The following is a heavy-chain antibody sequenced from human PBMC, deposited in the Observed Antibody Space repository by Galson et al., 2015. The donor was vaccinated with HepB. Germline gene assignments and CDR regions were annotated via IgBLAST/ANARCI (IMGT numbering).Heavy chain of an antibody. CDR2: IWYDGSNK. Sequence: SLRLSCAASGFTFSSYGMHWVRQAPGKGLEWVAVIWYDGSNKYYADSVKGRFTISRDNSKNTLYLQMNSLRAEDTAVYYCARERDSSGYYDYWGQGTLVTVSS. D-gene: IGHD3-22*01. CDR3: ARERDSSGYYDY. J-gene: IGHJ4*02. CDR1: GFTFSSYG. V-gene: IGHV3-33*01.